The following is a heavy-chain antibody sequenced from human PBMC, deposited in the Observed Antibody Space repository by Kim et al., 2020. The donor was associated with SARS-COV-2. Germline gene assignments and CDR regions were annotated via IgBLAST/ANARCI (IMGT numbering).Heavy chain of an antibody. V-gene: IGHV3-20*04. CDR2: INWNGGST. CDR1: GFTFDDYG. D-gene: IGHD2-15*01. J-gene: IGHJ6*03. Sequence: GGSLRLSCAASGFTFDDYGMRWVRQAPGKGLEWVSGINWNGGSTGYADSVKGRFTISRDNAKNSLYLQMNSLRAEDTALYYCASGSGYCSGGSCYPSGYYYMDGWGKGTTVTVSS. CDR3: ASGSGYCSGGSCYPSGYYYMDG.